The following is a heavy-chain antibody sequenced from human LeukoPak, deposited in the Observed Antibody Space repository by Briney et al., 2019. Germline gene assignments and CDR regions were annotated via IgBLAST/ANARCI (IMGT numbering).Heavy chain of an antibody. CDR2: INHSGST. J-gene: IGHJ5*02. CDR1: GGSFSGYY. Sequence: KTSETLSLTCAVYGGSFSGYYWSWIRQPPGKGLEWIGEINHSGSTNYNPSLKSRVTISVDTSKNQFSLKLSSVTAADTAVYYCARVRLQLLWFDPWGQGTLVTVSS. CDR3: ARVRLQLLWFDP. D-gene: IGHD1-1*01. V-gene: IGHV4-34*01.